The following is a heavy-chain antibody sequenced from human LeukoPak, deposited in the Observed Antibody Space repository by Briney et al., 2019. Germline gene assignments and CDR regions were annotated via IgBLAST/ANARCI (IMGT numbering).Heavy chain of an antibody. CDR3: ARGYCSGGSCYSYYYYNYMDV. V-gene: IGHV4-38-2*02. CDR1: HYSMTSGYY. CDR2: IYHSGST. D-gene: IGHD2-15*01. J-gene: IGHJ6*03. Sequence: SETLSLTCSVSHYSMTSGYYWGWIRQPPGKGVDGIGNIYHSGSTFYNPSLKSRVTISVDASKNQFSLKLSSVPAADTAVYYWARGYCSGGSCYSYYYYNYMDVWSKGTTVTVSS.